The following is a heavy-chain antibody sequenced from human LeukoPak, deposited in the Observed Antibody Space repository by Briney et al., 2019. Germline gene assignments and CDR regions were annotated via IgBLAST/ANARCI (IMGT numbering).Heavy chain of an antibody. CDR3: ARHEELLRNFDY. V-gene: IGHV4-39*01. CDR1: GGSISSYY. Sequence: SETLSPTCTVSGGSISSYYWGWIRQPPGKGLEWIGSIYYSGSTYYNPSLKSRVTISVDTSKNQFSLKLSSVTAADTAVYYCARHEELLRNFDYWGQGTLVTVSS. J-gene: IGHJ4*02. D-gene: IGHD1-26*01. CDR2: IYYSGST.